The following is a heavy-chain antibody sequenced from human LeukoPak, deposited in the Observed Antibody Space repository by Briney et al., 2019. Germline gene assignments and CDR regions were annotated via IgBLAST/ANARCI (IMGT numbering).Heavy chain of an antibody. CDR2: IYYSGST. D-gene: IGHD3-9*01. Sequence: PSETLSLTCAVYGGSFSGYYWSWISQHPGKGLEWIGYIYYSGSTYYNPSLKSRVTISVDTSKNQFSLKLSSVTAADTAVYYCARASEYYDILTGYYTDYFDYWGQGTLVTVSS. J-gene: IGHJ4*02. V-gene: IGHV4-31*11. CDR1: GGSFSGYY. CDR3: ARASEYYDILTGYYTDYFDY.